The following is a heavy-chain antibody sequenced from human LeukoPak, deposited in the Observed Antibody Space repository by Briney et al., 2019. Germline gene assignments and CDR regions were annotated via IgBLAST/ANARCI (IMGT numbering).Heavy chain of an antibody. Sequence: GESLKISCKGSGYSFTSYWIGWVRQMPGKGLEWMEIIYPGDSDIRYSPSFQGQVTISADKSISTAYLQWSSLKASDTAMYYCARRGTSGFNWFDPWGQGTLVIVSS. CDR2: IYPGDSDI. CDR3: ARRGTSGFNWFDP. D-gene: IGHD6-19*01. V-gene: IGHV5-51*01. CDR1: GYSFTSYW. J-gene: IGHJ5*02.